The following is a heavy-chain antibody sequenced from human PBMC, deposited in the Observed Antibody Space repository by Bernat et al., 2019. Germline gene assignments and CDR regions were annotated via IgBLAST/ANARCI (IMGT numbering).Heavy chain of an antibody. Sequence: QVQLVQSGAEVKKPGSSVKVSCKASGGTFSSYAISWVRQAPGQGLEWMGRIIPILGIANYAQKFQGRVTITADKSTSTAYMELSSLRSEDTAVYYCARAHKRYDGMDVWGQGTTVTVSS. V-gene: IGHV1-69*04. CDR1: GGTFSSYA. D-gene: IGHD1-1*01. J-gene: IGHJ6*02. CDR3: ARAHKRYDGMDV. CDR2: IIPILGIA.